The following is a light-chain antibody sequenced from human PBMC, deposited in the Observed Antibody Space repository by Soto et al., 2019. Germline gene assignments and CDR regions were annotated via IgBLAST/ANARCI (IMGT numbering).Light chain of an antibody. V-gene: IGKV3-15*01. CDR1: QSVSSN. J-gene: IGKJ1*01. Sequence: EIVMTQSPATLSVSPGERATLSCRASQSVSSNLAWYQQKPGQAPRLLIYGASTRATGIPARFSGRGSGTEFTLAISSLQSEDFAVYYCQQYNNWPPTLGQGTKVEIK. CDR3: QQYNNWPPT. CDR2: GAS.